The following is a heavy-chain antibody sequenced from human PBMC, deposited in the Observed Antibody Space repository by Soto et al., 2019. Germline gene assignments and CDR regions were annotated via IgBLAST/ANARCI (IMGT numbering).Heavy chain of an antibody. V-gene: IGHV1-18*01. CDR3: ARGRDIVVVVAAPDPCDY. CDR1: GYTFTSYG. CDR2: ISAYNGNT. D-gene: IGHD2-15*01. J-gene: IGHJ4*02. Sequence: QVQLVQSGAEVKKPGASVKVSCKASGYTFTSYGISWFRQAPGQGLEWMGWISAYNGNTNYTQKLQGRVTMTTDTATSTAYMELRSLRSDDTAVYYCARGRDIVVVVAAPDPCDYWGQGTLVTVSS.